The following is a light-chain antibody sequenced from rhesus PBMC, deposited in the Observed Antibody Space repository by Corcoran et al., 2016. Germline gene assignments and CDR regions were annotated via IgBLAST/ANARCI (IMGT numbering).Light chain of an antibody. J-gene: IGKJ4*01. CDR3: LQDIQLPLT. CDR2: LGS. V-gene: IGKV2-91*01. CDR1: QSLLHSNGYTY. Sequence: DIVMTQTPLSLPVIPGEPASISCRSSQSLLHSNGYTYLFWYLQRPGPSLQLLIYLGSNRASGVPDRVSGSGSGTDFTLKISRVEAEDVGVYYCLQDIQLPLTFGGGTKVEIK.